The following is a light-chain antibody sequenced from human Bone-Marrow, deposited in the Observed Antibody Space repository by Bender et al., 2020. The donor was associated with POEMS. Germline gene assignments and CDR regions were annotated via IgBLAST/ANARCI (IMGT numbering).Light chain of an antibody. CDR3: SSWDDSLSGWV. J-gene: IGLJ3*02. Sequence: QSVLSQPPSASGTPGQRVTMSCSGSSSNIGSNYVYWYQQFPGTAPRLVVYSNYQRPSGVPARFSGSKSGTSASLAISDIQSEDEGDYYCSSWDDSLSGWVFGGGTKLTVL. CDR2: SNY. V-gene: IGLV1-47*02. CDR1: SSNIGSNY.